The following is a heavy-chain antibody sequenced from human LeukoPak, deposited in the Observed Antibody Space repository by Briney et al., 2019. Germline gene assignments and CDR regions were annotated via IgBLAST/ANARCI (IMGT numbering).Heavy chain of an antibody. CDR1: GGSFSGYY. CDR2: INHSGST. Sequence: SETLSLTCAVYGGSFSGYYWRWIRQPPGKGLEWIGEINHSGSTNYNPSLKSRVTISVDTSKNQFSLKLSSVTAADTAVYYCARSVYYDFWSGYYPDYWGQGTLVTVSS. CDR3: ARSVYYDFWSGYYPDY. D-gene: IGHD3-3*01. J-gene: IGHJ4*02. V-gene: IGHV4-34*01.